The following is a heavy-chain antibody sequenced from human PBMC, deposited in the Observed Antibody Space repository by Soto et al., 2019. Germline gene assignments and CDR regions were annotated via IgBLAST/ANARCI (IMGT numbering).Heavy chain of an antibody. CDR2: ISSSSSTI. D-gene: IGHD6-13*01. Sequence: PGGSLRLSCAASGFTFSSYSMNWVRQAPGKGLEWVSYISSSSSTIYYADSVKGRFTISRDNAKNSLYLQMNSLRAEDTAVYYCARGLPSSGYSSSWYLADAFDIWGQGTMVTVSS. J-gene: IGHJ3*02. CDR3: ARGLPSSGYSSSWYLADAFDI. CDR1: GFTFSSYS. V-gene: IGHV3-48*01.